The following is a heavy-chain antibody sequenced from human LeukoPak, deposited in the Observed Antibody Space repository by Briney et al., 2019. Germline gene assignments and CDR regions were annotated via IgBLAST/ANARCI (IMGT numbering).Heavy chain of an antibody. CDR2: IWYDGSNK. CDR3: ARSGLPLDY. D-gene: IGHD5-12*01. J-gene: IGHJ4*02. Sequence: GGSLRLSCAASGFTFSTYALTWVRQAPGKGLEWVAVIWYDGSNKYYADSVKGRFTISRDNSKNTLYLQMNSLRAEDTAAYYCARSGLPLDYWGQGTLVTVSS. V-gene: IGHV3-33*08. CDR1: GFTFSTYA.